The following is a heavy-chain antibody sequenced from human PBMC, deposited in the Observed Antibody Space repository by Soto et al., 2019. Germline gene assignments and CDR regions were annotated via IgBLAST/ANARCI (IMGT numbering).Heavy chain of an antibody. CDR1: GGSISSYY. CDR3: ARGGKPAFDI. CDR2: IYYSGST. J-gene: IGHJ3*02. V-gene: IGHV4-59*01. Sequence: QVQLQESGPGLVKPSETLSLTCTVSGGSISSYYWSWIRQPPGKGLEWIGYIYYSGSTNYNPSLKSRVTISVDTSKNQFSLKLSSVTAAETAVYYCARGGKPAFDIWGQGTMVTVSS.